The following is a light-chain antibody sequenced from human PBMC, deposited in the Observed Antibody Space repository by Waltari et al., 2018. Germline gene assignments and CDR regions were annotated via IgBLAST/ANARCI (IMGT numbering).Light chain of an antibody. J-gene: IGLJ2*01. CDR1: SSNIGSNY. V-gene: IGLV1-47*01. Sequence: GQRVTISCSGSSSNIGSNYVYWYQQLPGTTPKLLIYRNNQRPSGVPDRFSGSKSGTSAPLAISGVRSEDEADYYCAAWDDSLSGPVVFGGGTKLTVL. CDR3: AAWDDSLSGPVV. CDR2: RNN.